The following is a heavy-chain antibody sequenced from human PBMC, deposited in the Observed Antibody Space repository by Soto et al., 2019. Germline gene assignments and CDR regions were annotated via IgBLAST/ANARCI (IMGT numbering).Heavy chain of an antibody. V-gene: IGHV1-69*12. CDR2: IIPIFGPA. CDR1: GGTFSSYA. J-gene: IGHJ4*02. D-gene: IGHD3-10*01. CDR3: GRRGVGFNPGEDG. Sequence: QVQLVQSGAEVKKPGSSVKVSCKASGGTFSSYAISWVRQAPGQGLEWMGGIIPIFGPANYAQKCQRRVTITADESTSTAYMAQSRLRSEDTAVYYCGRRGVGFNPGEDGWGQGTLVTVSS.